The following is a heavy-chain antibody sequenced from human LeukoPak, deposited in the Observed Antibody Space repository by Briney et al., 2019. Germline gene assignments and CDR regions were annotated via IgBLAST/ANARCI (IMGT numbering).Heavy chain of an antibody. J-gene: IGHJ4*02. V-gene: IGHV3-9*01. D-gene: IGHD1-14*01. CDR2: ISWNSGSI. CDR3: AKGSNRGYFDY. Sequence: PGRSLRPSCAASGFTFDDYAMHWVRQAPGKGLEWVSGISWNSGSIGYADSVKGRFTISRDNAKNSLYLQMNSLRAEDTALHYCAKGSNRGYFDYWGQGTLVTVSS. CDR1: GFTFDDYA.